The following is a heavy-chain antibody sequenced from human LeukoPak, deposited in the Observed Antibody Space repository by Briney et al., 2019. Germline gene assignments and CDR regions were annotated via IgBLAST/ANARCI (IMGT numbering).Heavy chain of an antibody. CDR3: ATPYRSIAAAGTRYYYGMDV. CDR2: IIPIFGTA. J-gene: IGHJ6*02. CDR1: GGTFSSYA. Sequence: SVKVSCKASGGTFSSYAISWVRQAPGQGLEWMGGIIPIFGTANYAQKFRGRVTITADESTSTAYMELSSLRSEDTAVYYCATPYRSIAAAGTRYYYGMDVWGQGTTVTVSS. D-gene: IGHD6-13*01. V-gene: IGHV1-69*13.